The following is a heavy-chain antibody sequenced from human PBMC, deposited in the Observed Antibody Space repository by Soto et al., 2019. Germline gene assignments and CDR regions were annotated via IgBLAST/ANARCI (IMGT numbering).Heavy chain of an antibody. Sequence: DVQLLESGGGFVQPGGSVRLSCAASGFTLSSYGMSWVRQAPGKGLEWVSSIGVGGDATYYADSVKGRFTISRDSSKNTLFLQMNSLRTEDTAVYFCSSVIGLVDPFEYWGQGTMLTVSS. CDR1: GFTLSSYG. CDR3: SSVIGLVDPFEY. V-gene: IGHV3-23*01. D-gene: IGHD2-21*01. J-gene: IGHJ4*02. CDR2: IGVGGDAT.